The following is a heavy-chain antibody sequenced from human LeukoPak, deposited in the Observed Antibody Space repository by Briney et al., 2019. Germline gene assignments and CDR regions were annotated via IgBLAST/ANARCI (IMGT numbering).Heavy chain of an antibody. Sequence: GGSLRLSCAASGFSFSNAWMSWVRQAPGKGLEWVGRIKSKTDGGTTDYAAPVKGRFTISRDYSKNTLYLQMNSLKTEDTAVYYCTTGRYSYGYDYWGQGTLVTVSS. CDR2: IKSKTDGGTT. CDR3: TTGRYSYGYDY. V-gene: IGHV3-15*01. J-gene: IGHJ4*02. CDR1: GFSFSNAW. D-gene: IGHD5-18*01.